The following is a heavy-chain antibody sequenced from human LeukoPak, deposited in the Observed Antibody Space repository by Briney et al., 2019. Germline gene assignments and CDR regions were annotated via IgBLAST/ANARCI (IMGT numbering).Heavy chain of an antibody. CDR3: ATAAAGTGFDY. CDR1: GGSISSSYY. D-gene: IGHD6-13*01. V-gene: IGHV4-39*01. Sequence: SETLSLTCTVSGGSISSSYYWGWIRQPPGKGLEWIGSIYYSGSTYYNPSLKSRVTISVDTSKNQFSLKLSSVTAADTAVYYCATAAAGTGFDYWGQGTLVTVSS. J-gene: IGHJ4*02. CDR2: IYYSGST.